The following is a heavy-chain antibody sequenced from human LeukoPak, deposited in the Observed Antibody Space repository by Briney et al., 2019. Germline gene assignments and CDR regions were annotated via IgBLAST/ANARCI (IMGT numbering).Heavy chain of an antibody. CDR1: GGSISSYY. D-gene: IGHD1-20*01. CDR3: ARDHPYNWNYFDY. J-gene: IGHJ4*02. CDR2: IYYSGST. V-gene: IGHV4-59*01. Sequence: TLSLTCTVSGGSISSYYWSWIRQPPGKGLEWIGYIYYSGSTNYNPSLKSRVTISVDTSKNQFSLKLSSVTAADTAVYYCARDHPYNWNYFDYWGQGTWSPSPQ.